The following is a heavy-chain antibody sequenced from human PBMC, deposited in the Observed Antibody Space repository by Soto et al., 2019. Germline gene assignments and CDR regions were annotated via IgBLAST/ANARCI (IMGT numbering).Heavy chain of an antibody. CDR1: GGSISSDDYY. CDR2: IYYTGRT. V-gene: IGHV4-30-4*01. J-gene: IGHJ4*02. Sequence: SETLSLTCIVSGGSISSDDYYWSWIRQPPGKGLEWVGHIYYTGRTSYNPSLKSRLTISVDTSKNQFSLKLSSVNPADTAVYFCAGDPSNSPDYFDYWAQGTLVTVSS. CDR3: AGDPSNSPDYFDY. D-gene: IGHD6-6*01.